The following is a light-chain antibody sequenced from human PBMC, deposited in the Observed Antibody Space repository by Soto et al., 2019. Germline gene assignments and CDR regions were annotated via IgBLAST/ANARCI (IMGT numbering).Light chain of an antibody. CDR3: SSYAGGYKWV. J-gene: IGLJ2*01. Sequence: QSALTQPPSASGSPGQSVTISCTGTSSDVGAYNHVSWYQQHPDKAPTLMIYEVSQRSSGVPDRFSGSKSGNTASLTVSGLQAEDEADYYCSSYAGGYKWVFGEGTKLTVL. CDR2: EVS. V-gene: IGLV2-8*01. CDR1: SSDVGAYNH.